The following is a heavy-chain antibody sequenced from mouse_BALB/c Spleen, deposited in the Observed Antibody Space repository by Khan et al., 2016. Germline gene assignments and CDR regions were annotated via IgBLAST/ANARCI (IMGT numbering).Heavy chain of an antibody. CDR2: INFSGST. J-gene: IGHJ3*01. V-gene: IGHV3-8*02. CDR1: GDPTTRGY. CDR3: GREGAY. Sequence: EVQLQESGPRLGKPSQTLSLTCSVTGDPTTRGYWNWTRKFPGNKLEYMGYINFSGSTYCNPSLKSRIPITRDTSKNKYYLQLNSVTTEDTATYYCGREGAYWGQGTLVTVSA.